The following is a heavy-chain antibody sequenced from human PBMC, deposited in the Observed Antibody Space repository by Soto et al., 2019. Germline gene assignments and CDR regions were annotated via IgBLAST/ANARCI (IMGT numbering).Heavy chain of an antibody. J-gene: IGHJ3*01. CDR1: GFTFSTHW. D-gene: IGHD3-10*01. CDR3: ARSNYFDSGTYACDV. Sequence: VPLVESGGGLVQPGGSLRLSCAASGFTFSTHWMHWVRQAPGKGLVWVSRINSGGSTTNYADSVKGRFTISRDNAKNTLYLQMNSLRDEDTAVYFCARSNYFDSGTYACDVWGQGTLVTVSS. V-gene: IGHV3-74*01. CDR2: INSGGSTT.